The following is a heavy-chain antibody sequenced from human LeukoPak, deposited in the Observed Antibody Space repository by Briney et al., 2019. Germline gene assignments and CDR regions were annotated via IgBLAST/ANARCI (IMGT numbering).Heavy chain of an antibody. CDR1: GFTFSSYW. CDR2: IKQGGSEK. CDR3: ARDFFHSSESRPFDY. J-gene: IGHJ4*02. Sequence: GGSLRLSCAASGFTFSSYWMSWVRQAPGKGLEWVANIKQGGSEKYYVDSVKGRFTISRDNAKNSLYLQMDSLRVEDTAVYYCARDFFHSSESRPFDYWGQGTLVTVSS. V-gene: IGHV3-7*01. D-gene: IGHD3-22*01.